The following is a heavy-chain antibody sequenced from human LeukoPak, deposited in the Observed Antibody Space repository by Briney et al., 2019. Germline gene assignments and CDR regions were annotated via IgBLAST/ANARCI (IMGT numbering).Heavy chain of an antibody. V-gene: IGHV3-23*01. CDR2: ISGSGGST. CDR1: GFTFSTYA. D-gene: IGHD6-6*01. Sequence: GGTLRLSCAASGFTFSTYAMSWVCQAPGKGLEWDSAISGSGGSTYHADSVKGRFTVSRDISTNTLYLQMNSLRAVDTAVYYCAKEDSSSSNFDYWGQGTLVTVSS. J-gene: IGHJ4*02. CDR3: AKEDSSSSNFDY.